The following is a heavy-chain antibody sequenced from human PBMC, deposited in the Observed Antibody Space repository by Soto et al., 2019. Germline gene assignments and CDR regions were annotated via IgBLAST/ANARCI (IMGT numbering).Heavy chain of an antibody. J-gene: IGHJ4*02. V-gene: IGHV1-18*01. D-gene: IGHD4-17*01. CDR2: ISAYNGNT. Sequence: QVQLGQSGAEVKKPGASVKVSCKASGYNFTSYVIRWGRQAPGQGLEWMGWISAYNGNTNYAQKLQGRVTMTTDTYTSKAYMELRSMRSDDKAVYYCARDPPPVDYWGQGTLCTVSS. CDR3: ARDPPPVDY. CDR1: GYNFTSYV.